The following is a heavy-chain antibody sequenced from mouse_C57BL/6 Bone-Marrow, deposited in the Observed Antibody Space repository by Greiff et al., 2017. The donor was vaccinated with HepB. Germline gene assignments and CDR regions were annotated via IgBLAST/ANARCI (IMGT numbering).Heavy chain of an antibody. Sequence: QVQLKQSGPGLVQPSQSLSITCTVSGFSFTSYGVHWVRQSPGKGLEWLGVIWSGGSTDYNAAFISRLSISKDNSTSQVFFKMNSLQADDTAIYYCARNFPPYGYDGGSYAMDYWGQGTSVTVSS. CDR2: IWSGGST. D-gene: IGHD2-2*01. CDR1: GFSFTSYG. CDR3: ARNFPPYGYDGGSYAMDY. V-gene: IGHV2-2*01. J-gene: IGHJ4*01.